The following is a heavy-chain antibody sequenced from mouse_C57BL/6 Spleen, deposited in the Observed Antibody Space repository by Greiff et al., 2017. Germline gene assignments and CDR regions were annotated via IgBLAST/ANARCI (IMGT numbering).Heavy chain of an antibody. CDR3: ARQDYDYAMDD. J-gene: IGHJ4*01. D-gene: IGHD2-4*01. CDR1: GYTFTSYW. CDR2: IYPSDSET. Sequence: VQLQQPGAELVRPGSSVKLSCKASGYTFTSYWMDWVKQRPGQGLEWIGNIYPSDSETHYNQKFKDKATLTVDKSSSTAYMQLSSLTSEDSAVYYCARQDYDYAMDDWGQGTSVTVSS. V-gene: IGHV1-61*01.